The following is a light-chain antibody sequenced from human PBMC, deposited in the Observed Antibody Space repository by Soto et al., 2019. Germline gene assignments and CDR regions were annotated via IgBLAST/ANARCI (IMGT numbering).Light chain of an antibody. J-gene: IGLJ2*01. Sequence: QSALTQPASVSGSPGQSITLSCTGASSDVGAYNSVSWYQQHPGKAPKLLIYDVSRRPSGVSNRFSASKSGNTASLTISGLQAEDEADYYCSSYTTMNSLLFGGGTKVTVL. CDR2: DVS. CDR1: SSDVGAYNS. V-gene: IGLV2-14*03. CDR3: SSYTTMNSLL.